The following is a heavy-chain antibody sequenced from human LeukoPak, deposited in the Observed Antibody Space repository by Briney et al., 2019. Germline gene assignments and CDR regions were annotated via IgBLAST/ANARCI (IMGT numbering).Heavy chain of an antibody. V-gene: IGHV3-23*01. CDR3: AKDWRLSHPQWPVRDYFDY. J-gene: IGHJ4*02. CDR2: ISGSGGST. D-gene: IGHD6-19*01. CDR1: GFTFSSYA. Sequence: GGSLRLSCAASGFTFSSYAMSWVRQAPGKGLEWVSAISGSGGSTYYADSVKGRFTISRDNSKNTLYLQMNSLRAEDTAVYYCAKDWRLSHPQWPVRDYFDYWGQGTLVTVSS.